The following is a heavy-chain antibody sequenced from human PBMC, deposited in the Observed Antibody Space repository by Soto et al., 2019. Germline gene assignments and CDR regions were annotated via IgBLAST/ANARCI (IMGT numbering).Heavy chain of an antibody. V-gene: IGHV1-69*13. CDR2: IIPIFGTA. CDR1: GGTFSSYA. Sequence: SVKVSCKASGGTFSSYAISWVRQAPGQGLEWMGGIIPIFGTANYAQKFQGRVTITADESTSTAYMELSSLRAEDTAVYYCARVPDYYDSRGLRFDPWGQGTLVTVSS. CDR3: ARVPDYYDSRGLRFDP. J-gene: IGHJ5*02. D-gene: IGHD3-22*01.